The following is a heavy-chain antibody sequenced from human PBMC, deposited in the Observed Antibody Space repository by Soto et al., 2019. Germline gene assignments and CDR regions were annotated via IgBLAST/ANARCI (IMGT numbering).Heavy chain of an antibody. D-gene: IGHD1-1*01. CDR3: AIGNPDWFDP. CDR2: IYRGGIT. CDR1: GYSISSGLY. J-gene: IGHJ5*02. Sequence: SGTLSLTCAVSGYSISSGLYWGWIRQPPGKGLEWIGTIYRGGITYYNPSLKSRVTISIDTSKNHFYLRLSSVTATDTAVYFCAIGNPDWFDPWGQGNLVTVSS. V-gene: IGHV4-38-2*01.